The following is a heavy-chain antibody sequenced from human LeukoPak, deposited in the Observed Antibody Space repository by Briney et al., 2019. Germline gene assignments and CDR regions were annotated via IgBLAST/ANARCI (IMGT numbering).Heavy chain of an antibody. V-gene: IGHV4-59*01. D-gene: IGHD6-19*01. CDR1: GASITSYY. J-gene: IGHJ4*02. Sequence: PSETLSLTCAVSGASITSYYWTWIRQPPGKGLEWIGYIYHTGNIKYNPSLNSRVTISIDTSKNQFSLKLSSVTAADTAVYYCARFGSGWWYNDYWGQGTLVTVYS. CDR3: ARFGSGWWYNDY. CDR2: IYHTGNI.